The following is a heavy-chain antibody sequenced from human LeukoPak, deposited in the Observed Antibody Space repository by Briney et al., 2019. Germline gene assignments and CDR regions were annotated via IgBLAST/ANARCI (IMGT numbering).Heavy chain of an antibody. V-gene: IGHV3-30-3*01. CDR1: GFTFSSYA. CDR2: ISYDGSNK. CDR3: ARSRAVRHQFDY. J-gene: IGHJ4*02. Sequence: GRSLRLSCAASGFTFSSYAMHWVRQAPGKGLEWVAVISYDGSNKYYADSVKGRFTISRDNSKNTLYLQMNSLRAEDTAVYYCARSRAVRHQFDYWGQGTLVTVSS. D-gene: IGHD4-17*01.